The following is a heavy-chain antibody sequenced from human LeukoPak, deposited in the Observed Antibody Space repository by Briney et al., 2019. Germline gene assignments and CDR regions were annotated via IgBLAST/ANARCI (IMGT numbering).Heavy chain of an antibody. D-gene: IGHD2-2*01. CDR3: ARGAPTRYCSSTSCFTGNWFDP. CDR2: IIPIFGTA. Sequence: ASVKVSCNASGGTFSSYAISWVRQAPGQGLEWMGGIIPIFGTANYAQKFQGRVTITTDESTSTAYMELSSLRSEDTAVYYCARGAPTRYCSSTSCFTGNWFDPWGQGTLVTVSS. V-gene: IGHV1-69*05. CDR1: GGTFSSYA. J-gene: IGHJ5*02.